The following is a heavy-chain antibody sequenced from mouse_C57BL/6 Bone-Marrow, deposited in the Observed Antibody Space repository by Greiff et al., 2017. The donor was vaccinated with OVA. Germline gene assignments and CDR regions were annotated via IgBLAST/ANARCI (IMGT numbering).Heavy chain of an antibody. CDR2: ISNGGGST. CDR3: ARQTGSYFDY. CDR1: GFTFSDYY. V-gene: IGHV5-12*01. J-gene: IGHJ2*01. D-gene: IGHD4-1*01. Sequence: EVKLVESGGGLVQPGGSLKLSCAASGFTFSDYYMYWVRQTPEKRLEWVAYISNGGGSTYYPDTVKGRFTISRDNAKNTLYLQMSRLKSEDTAMYYCARQTGSYFDYWGQGTTLTVSS.